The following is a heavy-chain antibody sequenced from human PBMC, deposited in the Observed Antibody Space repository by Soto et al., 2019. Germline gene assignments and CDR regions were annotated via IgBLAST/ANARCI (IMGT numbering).Heavy chain of an antibody. CDR2: MSHSGGT. CDR1: GGSVNSGNYY. D-gene: IGHD1-1*01. V-gene: IGHV4-61*01. CDR3: ARVERGTATTVVDAFDI. Sequence: LETLPLTCAVLGGSVNSGNYYWSWIRKPPGKGLEWIGEMSHSGGTHFNPSLKSRVTISVDTSKNQFSLKMSSVTAADTALYYCARVERGTATTVVDAFDIWGPGTMVTVSS. J-gene: IGHJ3*02.